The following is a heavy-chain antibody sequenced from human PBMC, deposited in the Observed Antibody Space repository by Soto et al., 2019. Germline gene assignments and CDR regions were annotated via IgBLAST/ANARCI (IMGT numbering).Heavy chain of an antibody. CDR3: AKLGFVLMELYYFHQ. CDR2: ISGNSGKT. CDR1: GFTFSSYA. J-gene: IGHJ1*01. Sequence: RLSCTASGFTFSSYAMSWVRQAPGKELEWVSTISGNSGKTNYAESVKGRFSISRDNSKNTVQLQLDSLRAEDTAVYFCAKLGFVLMELYYFHQWGHGTLVTVSS. V-gene: IGHV3-23*01. D-gene: IGHD2-8*01.